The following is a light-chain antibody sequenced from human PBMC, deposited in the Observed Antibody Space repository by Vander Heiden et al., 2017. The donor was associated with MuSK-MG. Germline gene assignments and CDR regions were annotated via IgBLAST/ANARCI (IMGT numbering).Light chain of an antibody. V-gene: IGKV1-39*01. CDR2: AAS. CDR1: QDIDSH. J-gene: IGKJ1*01. Sequence: DSQMTQSPSSLSASVGDRVTITCRASQDIDSHVNWYQQKSGKAPEVLIFAASRLQSGVPARFSGSGSGTDFSLTITSLRPEDFATYYCQQSYSMSRTFGQGTRVEVK. CDR3: QQSYSMSRT.